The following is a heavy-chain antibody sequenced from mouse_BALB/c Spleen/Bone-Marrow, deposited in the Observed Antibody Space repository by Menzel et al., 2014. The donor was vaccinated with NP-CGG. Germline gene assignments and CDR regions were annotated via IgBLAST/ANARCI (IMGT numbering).Heavy chain of an antibody. D-gene: IGHD2-14*01. Sequence: EVQLQQSGPELVKPGASVKVSCKASGYSFTDYNMSWVKQSHGKSLEWIGYIDPYNGGTTYNQKFKGKATLTVDKSSSTAFMHLNRLTSDDSTVYYCVRGDYRYSWFAYWGQGTLVTVSA. CDR2: IDPYNGGT. J-gene: IGHJ3*01. CDR3: VRGDYRYSWFAY. CDR1: GYSFTDYN. V-gene: IGHV1S135*01.